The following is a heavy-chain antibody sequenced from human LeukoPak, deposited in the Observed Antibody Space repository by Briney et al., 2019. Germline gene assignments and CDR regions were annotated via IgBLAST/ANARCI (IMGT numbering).Heavy chain of an antibody. CDR2: ISTYDVDT. CDR3: ARGVTARDSYDI. D-gene: IGHD2-21*02. V-gene: IGHV1-18*01. J-gene: IGHJ3*02. CDR1: GFTFTDFG. Sequence: EASVKVSCKASGFTFTDFGVSWVRRAPGQGLEWMGWISTYDVDTKYAQKFQGRVTMTTDTSTSTAYMDLRSLRSDDTAVYYCARGVTARDSYDIWGQGTMLIVSS.